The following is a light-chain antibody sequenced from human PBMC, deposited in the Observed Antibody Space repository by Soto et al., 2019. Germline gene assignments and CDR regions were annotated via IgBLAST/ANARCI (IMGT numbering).Light chain of an antibody. Sequence: TVMTQSPAALSVSPGDRASLSCRASQSVGGNLAWYQLKPGQSPRLLIYDASTRATGIPDRFTGGGSGTEFPLTIASLQSDYISIFYCQQYDDWPPLTFGGGTKLDLK. CDR1: QSVGGN. V-gene: IGKV3-15*01. CDR2: DAS. CDR3: QQYDDWPPLT. J-gene: IGKJ4*01.